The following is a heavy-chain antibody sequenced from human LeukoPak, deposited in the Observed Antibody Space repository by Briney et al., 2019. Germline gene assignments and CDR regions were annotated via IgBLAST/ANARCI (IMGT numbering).Heavy chain of an antibody. J-gene: IGHJ4*02. CDR2: ISYDGSNK. CDR3: ARGTLWFGLGHLDY. D-gene: IGHD3-10*01. CDR1: GFTFSSYA. V-gene: IGHV3-30*04. Sequence: GRSLRLSCAASGFTFSSYAMYWVRQAPGKGLEWVAVISYDGSNKYYADSVKGRFTISRDNSKNTLYLQMNSLRAEDTAVYYCARGTLWFGLGHLDYWGQGTLVTVSS.